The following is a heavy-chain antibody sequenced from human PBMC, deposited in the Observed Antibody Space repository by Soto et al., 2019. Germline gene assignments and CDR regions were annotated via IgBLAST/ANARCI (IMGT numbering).Heavy chain of an antibody. CDR2: ISAYNGNT. D-gene: IGHD3-16*01. J-gene: IGHJ6*02. Sequence: ASVKGACKASGYSISRYNVHWGRKNTRQGLEWMGWISAYNGNTNYAQKLQGRVTMTTDTSTSTAYMELRSLRSDDTAVYYCARDAFYVMTIYYYYGMDVWGQGTTVTVSS. V-gene: IGHV1-18*04. CDR1: GYSISRYN. CDR3: ARDAFYVMTIYYYYGMDV.